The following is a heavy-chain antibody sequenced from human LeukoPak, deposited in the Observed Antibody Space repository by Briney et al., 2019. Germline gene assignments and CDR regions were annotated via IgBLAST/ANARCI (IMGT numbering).Heavy chain of an antibody. CDR2: ISSSSGTI. CDR1: GFTFSSYS. V-gene: IGHV3-48*04. Sequence: GGSLRLSCAASGFTFSSYSMNWVRQAPGKGLEWVSYISSSSGTIYYADSVKGRFTISRDNARNSLYLQMNSLRAEDTAIYYCARLQSLDSWGQGTLVTVSS. CDR3: ARLQSLDS. D-gene: IGHD4-11*01. J-gene: IGHJ4*02.